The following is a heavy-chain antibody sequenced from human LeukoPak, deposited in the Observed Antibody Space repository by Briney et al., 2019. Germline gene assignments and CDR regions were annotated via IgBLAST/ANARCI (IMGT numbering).Heavy chain of an antibody. CDR3: ARDTGYCSGGRCYDWFDP. Sequence: GGSLRLSCAASGFTFSDYYMSWIRQAPGKELEWVSYISSSGSTIYYADSVRGRFTISRDNAKNSLYLQMNSLRAEDTAIYYCARDTGYCSGGRCYDWFDPWGQGTLVTVSS. J-gene: IGHJ5*02. CDR2: ISSSGSTI. V-gene: IGHV3-11*04. D-gene: IGHD2-15*01. CDR1: GFTFSDYY.